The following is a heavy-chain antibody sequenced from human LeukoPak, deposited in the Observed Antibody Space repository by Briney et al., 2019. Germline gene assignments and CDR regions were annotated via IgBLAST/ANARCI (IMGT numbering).Heavy chain of an antibody. D-gene: IGHD3-3*01. CDR2: IIPIFGTA. Sequence: SVKVSCKASGGTFSSYAISWVRQAPGQGLEWMGRIIPIFGTANYAQRFQGRVTITTDESTSTAYMELSSLRSEDTAVYYCARDLYDFWSGLDYWGQGTLVTVSS. J-gene: IGHJ4*02. CDR3: ARDLYDFWSGLDY. CDR1: GGTFSSYA. V-gene: IGHV1-69*05.